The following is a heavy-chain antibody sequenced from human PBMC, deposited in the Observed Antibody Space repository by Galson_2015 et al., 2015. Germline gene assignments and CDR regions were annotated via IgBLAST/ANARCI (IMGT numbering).Heavy chain of an antibody. D-gene: IGHD3-3*01. Sequence: SLRLSCAASGFTVSSNYMSWVRQAPGKGLEWVSVIYSGGSTYYADSVKGRFTISRDNSKNTLYLQMNSLRAEDTAVYYCARAPSAVLRFLPYGMDVWGQGTTVTVSS. CDR1: GFTVSSNY. J-gene: IGHJ6*02. V-gene: IGHV3-53*01. CDR2: IYSGGST. CDR3: ARAPSAVLRFLPYGMDV.